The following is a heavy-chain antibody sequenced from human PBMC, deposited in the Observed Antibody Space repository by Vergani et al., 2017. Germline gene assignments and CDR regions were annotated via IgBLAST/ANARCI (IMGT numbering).Heavy chain of an antibody. CDR1: GYTFTSYG. J-gene: IGHJ4*02. CDR3: TTEPQAVGYCSSTSCPYFDY. V-gene: IGHV1-18*01. CDR2: SSAYNGNT. D-gene: IGHD2-2*01. Sequence: QVQLVQSGAEVKKPGASVKVSCKASGYTFTSYGISWVRQAPGQGLEWMGWSSAYNGNTNYAQKLQGRVTMTTDTSTSTAYMELRSLRSDDTAVYYCTTEPQAVGYCSSTSCPYFDYWGQGTLVTVSS.